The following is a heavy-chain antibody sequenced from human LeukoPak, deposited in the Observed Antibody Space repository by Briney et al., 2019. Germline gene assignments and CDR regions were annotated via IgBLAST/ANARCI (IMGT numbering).Heavy chain of an antibody. CDR2: IYTSGST. J-gene: IGHJ4*02. V-gene: IGHV4-61*02. CDR1: GDSITSGNYY. D-gene: IGHD3-22*01. CDR3: ARSRSSGYYYDY. Sequence: PSETLSLTCTVSGDSITSGNYYWTWIRQPAEEGMEWIGRIYTSGSTKYNPSLKSRVTISLDTSKNQFSLKLSSVAAADTAVYYCARSRSSGYYYDYWGQGTLVTVSS.